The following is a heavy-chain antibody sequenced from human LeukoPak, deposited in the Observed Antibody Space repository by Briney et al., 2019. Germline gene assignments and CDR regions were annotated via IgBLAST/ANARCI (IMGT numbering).Heavy chain of an antibody. D-gene: IGHD6-13*01. V-gene: IGHV3-48*01. CDR1: GFTFSDYN. Sequence: GGSLRLSCAASGFTFSDYNMNWVRQAPGKGLEWVSYISSSSSTIYYADSVKGRFTISRDNAKNSLYLQMNSLRAEDTAVYYCAREYSSSWYGYRNYYMDVWGKGTTVTVSS. CDR3: AREYSSSWYGYRNYYMDV. CDR2: ISSSSSTI. J-gene: IGHJ6*03.